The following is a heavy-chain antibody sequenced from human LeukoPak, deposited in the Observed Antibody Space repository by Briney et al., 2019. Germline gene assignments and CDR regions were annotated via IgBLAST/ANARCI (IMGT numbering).Heavy chain of an antibody. Sequence: QPGGSLRLSCAASGFTFSSYGMSWVRQAPGKGLEWVSAISGSGGSTYYADSVKGRFTISRDNSKNTLYLQMNSLRAEDTAVYYCAKDILRSGMGNYFDYWGQGTLVTVSS. D-gene: IGHD1-26*01. CDR1: GFTFSSYG. CDR2: ISGSGGST. J-gene: IGHJ4*02. CDR3: AKDILRSGMGNYFDY. V-gene: IGHV3-23*01.